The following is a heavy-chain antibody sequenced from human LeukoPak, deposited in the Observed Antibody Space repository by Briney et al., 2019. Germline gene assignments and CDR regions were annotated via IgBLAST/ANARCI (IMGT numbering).Heavy chain of an antibody. J-gene: IGHJ4*02. CDR3: AKQSAGSAAWYSLHYDF. V-gene: IGHV3-23*01. D-gene: IGHD6-13*01. CDR1: GFTFSTYS. CDR2: VDGGGGGT. Sequence: PGGSLRLSCGASGFTFSTYSMNWVRQAPGRGLEWVSSVDGGGGGTYYADSVKGRFTISRDNSKDTLYLQMNGLRAEDTAVYFCAKQSAGSAAWYSLHYDFWGQGTLVTVSS.